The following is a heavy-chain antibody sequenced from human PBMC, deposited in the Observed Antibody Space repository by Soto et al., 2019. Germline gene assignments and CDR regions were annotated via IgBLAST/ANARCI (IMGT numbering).Heavy chain of an antibody. Sequence: GGSLRLSCAASGFTFSSYAMRWVRQAPGKGLEWVSAISGSGGSTYYADSVKGRFTISRDNSKNTLYLQMNSLRAEDTAVYYCAKADGSGSYFAAGNFDYWGQGTLVTVSS. CDR3: AKADGSGSYFAAGNFDY. CDR2: ISGSGGST. D-gene: IGHD3-10*01. CDR1: GFTFSSYA. J-gene: IGHJ4*02. V-gene: IGHV3-23*01.